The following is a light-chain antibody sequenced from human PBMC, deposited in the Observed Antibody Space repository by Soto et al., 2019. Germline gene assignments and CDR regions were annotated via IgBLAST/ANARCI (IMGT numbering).Light chain of an antibody. Sequence: QSALTQPPSVSAAPGQKVSISCSGRTSNIGSNYVSWYQQLPGTAPKLLIYDNNDRPSGIPDRFAGSKSGTSATLGIAGLQTGDEAVYFCGSWDDSLSTVLFGGGTKLTVL. CDR3: GSWDDSLSTVL. CDR2: DNN. J-gene: IGLJ2*01. CDR1: TSNIGSNY. V-gene: IGLV1-51*01.